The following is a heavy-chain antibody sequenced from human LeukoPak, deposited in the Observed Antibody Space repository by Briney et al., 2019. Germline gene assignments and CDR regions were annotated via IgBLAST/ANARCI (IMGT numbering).Heavy chain of an antibody. Sequence: GGSLRLSCAASGFTFSSYSMNWVRQAPGKGLEWVSSISSSSSYIYYADSVKGRFTISRDNAKNSLYLQMNSLRAEDTAVYYCARVPRGDEYFDYWGQGTLVTVSS. CDR3: ARVPRGDEYFDY. CDR1: GFTFSSYS. V-gene: IGHV3-21*01. J-gene: IGHJ4*02. CDR2: ISSSSSYI. D-gene: IGHD2-21*02.